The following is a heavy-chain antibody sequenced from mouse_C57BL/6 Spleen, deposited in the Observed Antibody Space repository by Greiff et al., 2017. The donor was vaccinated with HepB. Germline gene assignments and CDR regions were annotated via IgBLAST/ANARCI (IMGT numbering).Heavy chain of an antibody. CDR1: GFTFSSYA. J-gene: IGHJ1*03. V-gene: IGHV5-4*01. CDR3: ARDHHPHWYFDV. CDR2: ISDGGSYT. Sequence: EVMLVESGGGLVKPGGSLKLSCAASGFTFSSYAMSWVRQTPEKRLEWVATISDGGSYTYYPDNVKGRFTISRDNAKNNLYLQMSHLKSEDTAMYYCARDHHPHWYFDVWGTGTTVTVSS.